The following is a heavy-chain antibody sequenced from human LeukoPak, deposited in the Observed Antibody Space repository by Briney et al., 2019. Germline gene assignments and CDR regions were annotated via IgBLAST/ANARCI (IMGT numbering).Heavy chain of an antibody. D-gene: IGHD2-2*01. CDR2: IRYDGSNK. CDR1: GFTFSSYG. CDR3: AKGSSTSPPPYYYYYMDV. V-gene: IGHV3-30*02. J-gene: IGHJ6*03. Sequence: PGRSLRLSCAASGFTFSSYGMHWVRQAPGKGLEWVAFIRYDGSNKYYADSVKGRFTISRDNSKNTLYLQMNSLRAEDTAVYYCAKGSSTSPPPYYYYYMDVWGKGTTVTVSS.